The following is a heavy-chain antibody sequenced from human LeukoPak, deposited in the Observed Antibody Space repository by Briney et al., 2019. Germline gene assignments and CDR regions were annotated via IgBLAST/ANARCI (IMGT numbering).Heavy chain of an antibody. CDR2: IKQDGSEK. CDR3: AKVGYSYGYGLRGYGMDV. CDR1: GFTFSSYW. Sequence: GGSLRLSCAASGFTFSSYWMSWVRQAPGKGLEWVANIKQDGSEKYYVDSVKGRFTISRDNSKNTLYLQMNSLRAEDTAVYYCAKVGYSYGYGLRGYGMDVWGQGTTVTVSS. V-gene: IGHV3-7*03. D-gene: IGHD5-18*01. J-gene: IGHJ6*02.